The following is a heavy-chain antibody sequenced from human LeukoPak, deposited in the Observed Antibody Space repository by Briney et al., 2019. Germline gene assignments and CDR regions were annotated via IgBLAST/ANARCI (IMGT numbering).Heavy chain of an antibody. CDR2: ISYDGSNK. J-gene: IGHJ4*02. Sequence: GRSLRHSCAASGFTFSSSAMHSVRQAPGKGLEWVAIISYDGSNKYYADSVKGRLTISRDNSKNTLYLQMSSLRAGDTAVYYCARGTPADFWGQGTLVAVSS. CDR1: GFTFSSSA. CDR3: ARGTPADF. V-gene: IGHV3-30-3*01.